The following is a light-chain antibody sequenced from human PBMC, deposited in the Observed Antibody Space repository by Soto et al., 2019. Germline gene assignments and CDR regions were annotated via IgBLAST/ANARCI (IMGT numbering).Light chain of an antibody. V-gene: IGLV4-69*01. CDR2: INSAGSH. CDR1: SGHSSYA. CDR3: QTWGTGIHVV. J-gene: IGLJ2*01. Sequence: QLVLTQSPSASASLGASVNLTCTLSSGHSSYAIAWHQQQPEKGPRYLMKINSAGSHSKGDGIPDRFSGSSSGAERYLTISSLQSEDEADYYCQTWGTGIHVVFGGGTKVTVL.